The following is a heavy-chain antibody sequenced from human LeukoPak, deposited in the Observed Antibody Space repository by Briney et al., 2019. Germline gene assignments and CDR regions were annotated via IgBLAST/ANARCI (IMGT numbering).Heavy chain of an antibody. Sequence: SVKISCEASVGTFSSYAISWVRQAPGQGREWMGGIIPIFGTANYAQKFEGRVTITADESTSTAYMELSSLRSEDTAVYFCASAPRYSSSWPNNWFDPWGQGTLVTVSS. D-gene: IGHD6-13*01. V-gene: IGHV1-69*13. CDR1: VGTFSSYA. CDR2: IIPIFGTA. J-gene: IGHJ5*02. CDR3: ASAPRYSSSWPNNWFDP.